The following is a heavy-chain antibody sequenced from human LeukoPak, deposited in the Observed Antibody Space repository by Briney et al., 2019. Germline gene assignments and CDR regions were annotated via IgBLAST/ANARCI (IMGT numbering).Heavy chain of an antibody. Sequence: RESGPALVQPTQTLTLTCTVSGFSLSTSGMCVSCIRQPPGKALEWLARIDWDDDKYYTTSLKTRLTIPKDTSKNQVVLTMTNMDPVDTATYYCARIKYISGWYGFDYWGQGTLVTVSS. V-gene: IGHV2-70*11. CDR2: IDWDDDK. CDR1: GFSLSTSGMC. CDR3: ARIKYISGWYGFDY. J-gene: IGHJ4*02. D-gene: IGHD6-19*01.